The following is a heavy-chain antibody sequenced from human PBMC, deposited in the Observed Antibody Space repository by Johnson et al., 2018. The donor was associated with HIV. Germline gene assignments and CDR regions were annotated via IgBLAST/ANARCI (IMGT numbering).Heavy chain of an antibody. CDR2: IIGGSGGST. Sequence: VQFVESGGGLAQPGGSLRLSCSASGFTFSTNVMSWVRQAPGKGLEWVASIIGGSGGSTYYADSVKGRFTISRDNSKNTLYLQMNSLRAEDTALYYCERVSTMLVVAMNDAFDIWGQGTMVTVSS. J-gene: IGHJ3*02. CDR1: GFTFSTNV. V-gene: IGHV3-23*04. D-gene: IGHD3-22*01. CDR3: ERVSTMLVVAMNDAFDI.